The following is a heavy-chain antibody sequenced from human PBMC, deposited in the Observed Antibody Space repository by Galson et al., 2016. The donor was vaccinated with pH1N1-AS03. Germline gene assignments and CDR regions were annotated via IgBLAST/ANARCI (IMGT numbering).Heavy chain of an antibody. J-gene: IGHJ5*02. CDR3: ARSPRTTAVAGTFPSRFDP. CDR1: GDSMSGYY. CDR2: FYYSGST. D-gene: IGHD6-19*01. V-gene: IGHV4-59*08. Sequence: ETLSLTCVVSGDSMSGYYWNWIRQPPGKGLEWIGYFYYSGSTDYNPSLKSRVTISEDTSKNQFSLRLSSVTAADTALYYCARSPRTTAVAGTFPSRFDPWGQGMLVTVSS.